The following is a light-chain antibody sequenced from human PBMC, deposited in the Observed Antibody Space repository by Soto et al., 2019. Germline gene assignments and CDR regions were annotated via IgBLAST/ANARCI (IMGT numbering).Light chain of an antibody. CDR3: FSYAGSSTYV. CDR2: EGS. V-gene: IGLV2-23*01. J-gene: IGLJ1*01. CDR1: SSDVGSYNL. Sequence: QSVLTQPASVSGSPGQSITISCAGTSSDVGSYNLVSWYQNHPGKAPKLMIYEGSKRPSGVSNRFSGSKPGNTASLTISGLQAADEADYFCFSYAGSSTYVFGTGTKVTVL.